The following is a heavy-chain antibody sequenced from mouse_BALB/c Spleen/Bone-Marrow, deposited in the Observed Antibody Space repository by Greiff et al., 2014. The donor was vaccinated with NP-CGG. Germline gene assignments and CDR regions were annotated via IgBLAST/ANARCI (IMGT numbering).Heavy chain of an antibody. J-gene: IGHJ3*01. Sequence: VQLPQSGPGLVKPSQSLSLTCPVTGYSITSGYYLNWIRQSPGNKMEWMGHIRYDGSNNYKPSLKNRISITRDTSKNQFFLKLNSVTTEDTATYYCARVYGNYFFAYWGQGTLVTVSA. CDR1: GYSITSGYY. D-gene: IGHD2-10*02. V-gene: IGHV3-6*02. CDR3: ARVYGNYFFAY. CDR2: IRYDGSN.